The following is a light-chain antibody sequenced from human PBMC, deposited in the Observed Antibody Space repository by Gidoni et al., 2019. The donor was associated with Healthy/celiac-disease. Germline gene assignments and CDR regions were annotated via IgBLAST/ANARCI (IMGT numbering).Light chain of an antibody. CDR1: QSISSY. J-gene: IGKJ2*01. V-gene: IGKV1-39*01. CDR3: QQSYSTPYT. CDR2: AAS. Sequence: DIQMTQSPSSLSASVGDRVTITCRASQSISSYLTWYQQKPGKAPKLLIYAASSLQSGVPSRFRGSGSGTDFTLTISSLQPEEFATYYCQQSYSTPYTCGQGTKLEIK.